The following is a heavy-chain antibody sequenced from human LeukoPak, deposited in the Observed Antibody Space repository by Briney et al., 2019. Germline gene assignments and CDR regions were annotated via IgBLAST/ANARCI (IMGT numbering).Heavy chain of an antibody. CDR2: ISYDGSNK. D-gene: IGHD6-13*01. V-gene: IGHV3-30*04. Sequence: GGSLRLSCAASGFTFSSYAMHWVRQAPGKGLEWVAVISYDGSNKYYADSVKGRFTISRDNSKNTLYLQMNSLKAEDTAVYYCTSSSWYDRGDYWGQGTLVTVSS. CDR3: TSSSWYDRGDY. J-gene: IGHJ4*02. CDR1: GFTFSSYA.